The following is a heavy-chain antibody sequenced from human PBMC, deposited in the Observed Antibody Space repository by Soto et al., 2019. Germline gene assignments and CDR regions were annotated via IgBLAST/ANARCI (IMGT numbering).Heavy chain of an antibody. CDR3: ARDRGDYYDSSGYSNWFDP. J-gene: IGHJ5*02. V-gene: IGHV1-69*13. D-gene: IGHD3-22*01. CDR1: GCTFSSYA. CDR2: IIPIFGTA. Sequence: GASVKVSCKASGCTFSSYAISCVRQAPGQVVEWMGGIIPIFGTANYAQKLQGRVTIPADESKSTAYMELRSLRSEDTAVYYCARDRGDYYDSSGYSNWFDPWGQGTLVTVPQ.